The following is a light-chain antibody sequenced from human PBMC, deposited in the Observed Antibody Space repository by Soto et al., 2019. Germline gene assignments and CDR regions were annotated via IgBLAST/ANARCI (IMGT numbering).Light chain of an antibody. CDR1: QSISSY. CDR2: AAS. Sequence: DIQMTQSPSSLSASLIDRVTISWRLSQSISSYLNWYQQKPGKAPKLLIYAASSLQSGVPSRFSGSGSGTDFTLTISSLQPEDFATYYCQQSYSTLGFTFGPGTKVDIK. CDR3: QQSYSTLGFT. V-gene: IGKV1-39*01. J-gene: IGKJ3*01.